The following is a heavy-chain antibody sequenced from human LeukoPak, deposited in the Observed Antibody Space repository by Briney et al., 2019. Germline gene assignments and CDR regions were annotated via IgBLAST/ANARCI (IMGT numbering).Heavy chain of an antibody. V-gene: IGHV4-34*01. CDR3: ALLLRWVDY. CDR2: INHSGST. CDR1: GGSFSGYY. D-gene: IGHD4-23*01. J-gene: IGHJ4*02. Sequence: SETPSLTCAVYGGSFSGYYWSWIRQPPGKGLEWIGEINHSGSTNYNPSLKSRVTISVDTSKNQFSLKLSSVTAADTAVYYCALLLRWVDYWGQGTLVTVSS.